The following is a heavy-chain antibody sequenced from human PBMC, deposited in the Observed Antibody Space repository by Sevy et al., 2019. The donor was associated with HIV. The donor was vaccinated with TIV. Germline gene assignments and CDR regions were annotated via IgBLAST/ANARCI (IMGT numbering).Heavy chain of an antibody. V-gene: IGHV3-23*01. Sequence: GGSLRLSCAASGFSFSTYPMTWVRQAPGKGLEWVSGISGSGTSTYYTDSVKGRFTISRDNSKNTVYLQMNNLRAEDTAVYYCGKVSIFGVGGFYDYWGQGTLVTVSS. J-gene: IGHJ4*02. CDR2: ISGSGTST. CDR1: GFSFSTYP. CDR3: GKVSIFGVGGFYDY. D-gene: IGHD3-3*01.